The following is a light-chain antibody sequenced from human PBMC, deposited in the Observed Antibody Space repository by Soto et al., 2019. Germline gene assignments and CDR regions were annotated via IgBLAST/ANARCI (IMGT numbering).Light chain of an antibody. CDR2: EVS. J-gene: IGLJ1*01. CDR1: RSDVGGYNY. Sequence: QSALTQPASVSGSPGQSITISCTGTRSDVGGYNYVSWYQQHPGQAPKLMIYEVSNRPAGVSNRLPGSKSGNTVSLSISGFHDEDEANDYCSSYPRGSTRVFGTGTKLTVL. CDR3: SSYPRGSTRV. V-gene: IGLV2-14*01.